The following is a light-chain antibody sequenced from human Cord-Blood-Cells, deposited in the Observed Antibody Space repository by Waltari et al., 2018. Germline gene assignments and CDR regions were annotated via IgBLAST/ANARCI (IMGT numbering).Light chain of an antibody. CDR2: AAS. Sequence: IQMTQSPSSLSSSVRDKVTITCRANQGISNYLAWYQQKPGKVPKLLIYAASTLQSGVPSRFSGSGSGTDFTLTISSLQPEDVATYYCQKYNSVPFTFGPGTKVDIK. CDR1: QGISNY. J-gene: IGKJ3*01. V-gene: IGKV1-27*01. CDR3: QKYNSVPFT.